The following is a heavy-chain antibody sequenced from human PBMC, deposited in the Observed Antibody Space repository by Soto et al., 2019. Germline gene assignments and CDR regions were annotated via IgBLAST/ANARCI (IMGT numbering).Heavy chain of an antibody. CDR1: GGTFSSYA. CDR2: IIPIFGTA. CDR3: ARGTRTDDDRYNPPDDY. Sequence: QVQLVQSGAEVKKPGSSVKVSCKASGGTFSSYAISWVRQAPGQGLEWMGGIIPIFGTANYAQKFQGRVTITADESTSTAYMELSSLRSEDTAVYYCARGTRTDDDRYNPPDDYWGQGTLVTVSS. J-gene: IGHJ4*02. D-gene: IGHD1-1*01. V-gene: IGHV1-69*01.